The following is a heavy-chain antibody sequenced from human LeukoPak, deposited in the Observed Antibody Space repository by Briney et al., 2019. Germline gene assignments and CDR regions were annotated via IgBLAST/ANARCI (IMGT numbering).Heavy chain of an antibody. Sequence: ASVKVSCKVSGYTLTELSMHWVRQAPGKGLEWMGGFDPEDGVTIYAQKFQGRVTMTEDTSTDTAYMELSSLRSEDTAVYYCARASSSSSAFDYWGQGTLVTVSS. CDR1: GYTLTELS. J-gene: IGHJ4*02. D-gene: IGHD6-13*01. V-gene: IGHV1-24*01. CDR3: ARASSSSSAFDY. CDR2: FDPEDGVT.